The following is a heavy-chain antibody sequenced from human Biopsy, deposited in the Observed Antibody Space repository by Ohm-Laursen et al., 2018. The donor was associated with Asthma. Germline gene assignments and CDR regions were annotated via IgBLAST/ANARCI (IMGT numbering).Heavy chain of an antibody. CDR2: ISYDGSNK. J-gene: IGHJ6*02. V-gene: IGHV3-30*03. CDR1: GFTFSSCG. CDR3: ASQSSGPDFWSGLSYNYYGMDV. Sequence: SLRLSCAASGFTFSSCGMHWVRQAPGKGLEWVAVISYDGSNKYYADSVKGRFTISRDNSKNTLYLQMNSLRAEDTAVYYCASQSSGPDFWSGLSYNYYGMDVWGQGTTVTVSS. D-gene: IGHD3-3*01.